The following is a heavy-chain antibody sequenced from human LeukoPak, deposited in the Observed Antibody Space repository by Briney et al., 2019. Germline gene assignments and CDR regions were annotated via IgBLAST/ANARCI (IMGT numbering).Heavy chain of an antibody. CDR3: AKINTDCSGGSCYDY. Sequence: GGSLRLSCAASGFTFSSHGMSWVRQAPGKGLEWASAISGSGGSTYYADSAKGRFTISRDNSKYTLYLQMNSLRAEDMALYYCAKINTDCSGGSCYDYWGQGTLVTVSS. D-gene: IGHD2-15*01. V-gene: IGHV3-23*01. J-gene: IGHJ4*02. CDR2: ISGSGGST. CDR1: GFTFSSHG.